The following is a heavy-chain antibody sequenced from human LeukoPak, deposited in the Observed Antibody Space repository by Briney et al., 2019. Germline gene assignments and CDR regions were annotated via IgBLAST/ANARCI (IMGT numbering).Heavy chain of an antibody. J-gene: IGHJ4*02. CDR2: IYSGGST. D-gene: IGHD3-3*01. Sequence: ETLSLTCAVSGGSISSGGYSWSWVRQAPGKGLEWVSVIYSGGSTYYADSVKGRFTISRDNSKNTLYLQMNSLRAEDTAVYYCARVLESGVVAAFDYWGQGTLVTVSS. CDR1: GGSISSGGYS. CDR3: ARVLESGVVAAFDY. V-gene: IGHV3-66*01.